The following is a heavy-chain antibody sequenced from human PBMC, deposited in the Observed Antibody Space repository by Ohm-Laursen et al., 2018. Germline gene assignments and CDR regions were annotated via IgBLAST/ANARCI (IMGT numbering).Heavy chain of an antibody. CDR2: ISSSGSTI. CDR3: ARDRYYDFWSGSKVLDY. CDR1: GLTFYSET. Sequence: SLRLSCAASGLTFYSETMTRIRQAPGKGLEWVSYISSSGSTIYYADSVKGRFTISRDNAKNSLYLQMNSLRAEDTAVYYCARDRYYDFWSGSKVLDYWGQGTLVTVSS. V-gene: IGHV3-11*01. D-gene: IGHD3-3*01. J-gene: IGHJ4*02.